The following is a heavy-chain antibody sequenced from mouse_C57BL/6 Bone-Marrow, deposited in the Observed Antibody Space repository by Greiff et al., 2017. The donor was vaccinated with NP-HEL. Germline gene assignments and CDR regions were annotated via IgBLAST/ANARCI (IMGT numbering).Heavy chain of an antibody. D-gene: IGHD1-1*01. CDR1: GYTFTSYW. J-gene: IGHJ3*01. CDR2: IHPNSGST. CDR3: ANRDYYGSSPWFAY. V-gene: IGHV1-64*01. Sequence: QVQLQQPGAELVKPGASVKLSCKASGYTFTSYWMHWVKQRPGQGLEWIGMIHPNSGSTNYNEKFKSKATLTVDKSSSTAYMQLSSLTSEDSAVYYCANRDYYGSSPWFAYWGQGTLVTVSA.